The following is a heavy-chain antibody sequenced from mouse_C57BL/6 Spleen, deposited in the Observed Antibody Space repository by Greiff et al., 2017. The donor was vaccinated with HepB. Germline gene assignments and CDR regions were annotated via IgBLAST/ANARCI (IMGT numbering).Heavy chain of an antibody. D-gene: IGHD6-1*01. V-gene: IGHV5-17*01. J-gene: IGHJ4*01. Sequence: DVKLVESGGGLVKPGGSLKLSCAASGFTFSDYGMHWVRQAPENGLEWVAYISRGSSTNYYADTVKGRFTISRDNAKNTLFLRMTSLRSEDTAVYYCEREVCLYYAMDYWGQGTSVTVSS. CDR2: ISRGSSTN. CDR3: EREVCLYYAMDY. CDR1: GFTFSDYG.